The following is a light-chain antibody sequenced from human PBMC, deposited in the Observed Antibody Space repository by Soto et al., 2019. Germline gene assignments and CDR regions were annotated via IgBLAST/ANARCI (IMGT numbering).Light chain of an antibody. J-gene: IGKJ1*01. CDR1: QSISSW. V-gene: IGKV1-5*03. CDR3: QQYNSYSRT. CDR2: KAS. Sequence: DIKMTQSPSTLSASVGDRVTITCRASQSISSWLAWYQQKPGKAPKLLIYKASSLESGVPSRFRGSGSWTEFTLTITSLQPDDFSTHYCQQYNSYSRTFGQGTKVEIK.